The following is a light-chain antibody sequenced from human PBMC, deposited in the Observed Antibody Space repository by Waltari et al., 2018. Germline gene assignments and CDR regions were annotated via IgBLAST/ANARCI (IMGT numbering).Light chain of an antibody. Sequence: QSVVTQPPSASGTPGQRVTISCSGRSSNIGSNTVNWYQQFPGRAPKLLIYRNNQRPSGVPDRFAGSKSGTSASLAISGLQSEDEADYCCAAWDNTLSGPSFGGGTKVTVL. V-gene: IGLV1-44*01. J-gene: IGLJ3*02. CDR3: AAWDNTLSGPS. CDR2: RNN. CDR1: SSNIGSNT.